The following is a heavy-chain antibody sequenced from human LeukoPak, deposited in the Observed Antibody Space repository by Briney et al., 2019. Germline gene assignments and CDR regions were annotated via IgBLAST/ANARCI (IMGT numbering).Heavy chain of an antibody. Sequence: KXSCXASGXXFTXYYXHWVRQAPGQGLEWMGIINPSGGSTSYAQKFQGRVTMTRDTSTSTVYMELSSLRSEDTAVYYCARANEYSSGWFDYWGQGTLVTVSS. V-gene: IGHV1-46*01. CDR3: ARANEYSSGWFDY. CDR2: INPSGGST. CDR1: GXXFTXYY. J-gene: IGHJ4*02. D-gene: IGHD6-19*01.